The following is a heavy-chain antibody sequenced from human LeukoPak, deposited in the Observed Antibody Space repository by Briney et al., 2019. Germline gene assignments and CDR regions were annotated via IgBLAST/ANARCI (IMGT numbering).Heavy chain of an antibody. J-gene: IGHJ2*01. CDR1: GYTFTSYY. CDR3: ARDRPTRCGYFDL. CDR2: INPSGGST. Sequence: ASVKVSCKASGYTFTSYYMHWVRQAPGQGLEWMGIINPSGGSTSYAQKFQGRVTMTRDTSTSTVYMELRSLRSDDTAVYYCARDRPTRCGYFDLWGRGTLVTVSS. V-gene: IGHV1-46*01. D-gene: IGHD5-24*01.